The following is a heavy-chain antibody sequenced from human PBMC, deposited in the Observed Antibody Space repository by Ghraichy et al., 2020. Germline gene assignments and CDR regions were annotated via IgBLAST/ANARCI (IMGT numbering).Heavy chain of an antibody. J-gene: IGHJ4*02. CDR1: GFTFSSYA. D-gene: IGHD3-3*01. V-gene: IGHV3-23*01. CDR3: AKTYDFWSFDY. Sequence: GGSLRLSCAASGFTFSSYAMSWVRQAPGKGLEWVSSIRDSGINTFYADSVKGRFTISRDNSKNTLYLHMSSLRAEDTAVYYCAKTYDFWSFDYWGQGTLVTVSS. CDR2: IRDSGINT.